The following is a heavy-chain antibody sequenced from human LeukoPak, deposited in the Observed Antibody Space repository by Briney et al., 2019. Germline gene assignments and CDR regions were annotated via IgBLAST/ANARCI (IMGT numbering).Heavy chain of an antibody. J-gene: IGHJ4*02. CDR3: ARIGVAGTFDY. D-gene: IGHD6-19*01. CDR2: IWYDGSNK. CDR1: GFTFSSYG. V-gene: IGHV3-33*01. Sequence: GGSLRLSCSASGFTFSSYGMHWVRQAPGKGLEWVAVIWYDGSNKYYADSVKGRFTISRDNSKNTLYLQMNSLRAEDTAVYYCARIGVAGTFDYWGQGTLVTVSS.